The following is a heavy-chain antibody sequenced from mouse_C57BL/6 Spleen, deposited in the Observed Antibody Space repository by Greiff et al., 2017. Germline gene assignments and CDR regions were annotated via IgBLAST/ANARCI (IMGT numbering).Heavy chain of an antibody. CDR2: INPSSGYT. J-gene: IGHJ4*01. V-gene: IGHV1-4*01. D-gene: IGHD3-1*01. Sequence: LVESGAELARPGASVKMSCKASGYTFTSYTMHWVKQRPGQGLEWIGYINPSSGYTKYNQKFKDKATLTADKSSSTAYMQLSSLTSEDSAVYYCARRPSDYAMDYWGQGTSVTVSS. CDR3: ARRPSDYAMDY. CDR1: GYTFTSYT.